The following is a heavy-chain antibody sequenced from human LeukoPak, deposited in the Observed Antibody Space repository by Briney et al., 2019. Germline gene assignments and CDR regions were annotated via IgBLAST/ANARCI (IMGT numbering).Heavy chain of an antibody. V-gene: IGHV3-30*03. CDR2: LSYDGTNK. CDR3: ARGGGTTVTQDGYYFDY. CDR1: GFTFSSYS. D-gene: IGHD4-17*01. J-gene: IGHJ4*02. Sequence: PGGSLRLSCAASGFTFSSYSMNWVRQAPGKGLEWVAVLSYDGTNKYYADSVEGRFTISRDNSKNTLYVQMNSLRAEDTAVYYRARGGGTTVTQDGYYFDYWGQGTLVTVSS.